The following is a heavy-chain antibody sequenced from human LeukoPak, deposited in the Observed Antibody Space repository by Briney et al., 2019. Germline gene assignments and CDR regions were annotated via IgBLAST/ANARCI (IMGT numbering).Heavy chain of an antibody. Sequence: PGESLKISCKDSGYSFTSYWIGWVRQMPGKGLEWMGIIYPGDSDTRYSPSFQGQVTISADKSISTAYLQWSSLKASDTAMYYCARRTYYYDSSGSFFDYWGQGALVTVSS. J-gene: IGHJ4*02. D-gene: IGHD3-22*01. V-gene: IGHV5-51*01. CDR1: GYSFTSYW. CDR3: ARRTYYYDSSGSFFDY. CDR2: IYPGDSDT.